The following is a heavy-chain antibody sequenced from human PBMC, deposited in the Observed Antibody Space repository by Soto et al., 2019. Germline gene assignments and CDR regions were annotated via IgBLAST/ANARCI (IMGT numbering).Heavy chain of an antibody. J-gene: IGHJ5*02. V-gene: IGHV4-39*01. CDR2: IYYSGST. CDR3: ARHDYSNSYAGRNWFDP. D-gene: IGHD4-4*01. CDR1: GGSISSSSYY. Sequence: SETLSLTCTVSGGSISSSSYYWGWIRQPPGKGLEWIGSIYYSGSTYYNPSLKSRVTISVDTSKNQFSLKLSSVTAADTAVYYCARHDYSNSYAGRNWFDPWGRGTLVTVSS.